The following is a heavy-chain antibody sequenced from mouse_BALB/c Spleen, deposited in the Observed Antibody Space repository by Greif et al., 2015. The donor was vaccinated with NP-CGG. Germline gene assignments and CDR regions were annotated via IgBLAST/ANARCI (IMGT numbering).Heavy chain of an antibody. Sequence: VQLQQSGAELVRSGASVKLSCTASGFNIKDYYMHWVKQRPEQGLEWIGWIDPENGDTEYAPKFQGKATMTADTSSNTAYLQLSSLTSEDTAVYYCNRGLFAYWGQGTLVTVSA. CDR2: IDPENGDT. CDR3: NRGLFAY. V-gene: IGHV14-4*02. CDR1: GFNIKDYY. J-gene: IGHJ3*01.